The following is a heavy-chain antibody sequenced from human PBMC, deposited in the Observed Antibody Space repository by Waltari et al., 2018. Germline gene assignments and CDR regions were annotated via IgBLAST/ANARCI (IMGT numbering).Heavy chain of an antibody. CDR3: AKALSTVTNL. CDR1: GCTFSSYG. V-gene: IGHV3-30*02. CDR2: IRYDGSNK. J-gene: IGHJ5*02. D-gene: IGHD4-17*01. Sequence: QVQLVESGGGVVQPGGSLRLSCAASGCTFSSYGMHWVRQAPGKGLEWVAFIRYDGSNKYYADSVKGRFTISRDNSKNTLYLQMNSLRAEDTAVYYCAKALSTVTNLWGQGTLVTVSS.